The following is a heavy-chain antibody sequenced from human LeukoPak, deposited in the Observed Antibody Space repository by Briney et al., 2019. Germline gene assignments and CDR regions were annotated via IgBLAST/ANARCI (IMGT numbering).Heavy chain of an antibody. J-gene: IGHJ4*02. CDR3: ARANYYDSSGYSRGAFDI. V-gene: IGHV4-38-2*02. CDR1: GGSISSYY. CDR2: IFHSGST. Sequence: PSETLSLTCTVSGGSISSYYWSWIRQPPGKGLEWMGSIFHSGSTYYNPSLKSRVTISVDTSKNQFSLKLSSVTAADTAVYYCARANYYDSSGYSRGAFDIWGQGTLVTVSS. D-gene: IGHD3-22*01.